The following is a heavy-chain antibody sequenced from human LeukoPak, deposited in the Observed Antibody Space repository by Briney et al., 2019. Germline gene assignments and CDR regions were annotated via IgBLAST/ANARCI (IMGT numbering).Heavy chain of an antibody. V-gene: IGHV4-30-2*01. CDR1: GGSISSGGYS. D-gene: IGHD3-3*01. CDR3: ARAVLRFLEWLPDPDY. CDR2: IYHSGST. J-gene: IGHJ4*02. Sequence: PSETLSLTCAVSGGSISSGGYSWSWIRQPPGKGLEWIGYIYHSGSTYYNPSLKSRVTISVDRPKNQFSLKLSSVTAADTAVYYCARAVLRFLEWLPDPDYWGQGTLVTVSS.